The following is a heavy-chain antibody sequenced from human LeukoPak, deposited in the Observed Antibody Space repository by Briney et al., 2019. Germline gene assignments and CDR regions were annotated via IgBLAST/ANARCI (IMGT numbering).Heavy chain of an antibody. J-gene: IGHJ6*02. CDR1: GFTFSSYG. Sequence: GGSLRLSCAASGFTFSSYGMHWVRQAPGKGLEWVAVIWYDGSNKYYADSVKGRFTISRDNSKNTLYLQMNSLRAEDTAVYYCAILPSGTSYYYYGMDVWGQGTTVTVSS. CDR2: IWYDGSNK. CDR3: AILPSGTSYYYYGMDV. V-gene: IGHV3-33*01. D-gene: IGHD6-19*01.